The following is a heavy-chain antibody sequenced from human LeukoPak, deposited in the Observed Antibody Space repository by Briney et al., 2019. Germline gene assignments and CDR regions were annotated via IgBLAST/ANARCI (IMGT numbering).Heavy chain of an antibody. J-gene: IGHJ4*01. Sequence: PGGSLRLSCAASGITFSSYSMNWVRQAPGKGLEWVSYISSSGSTIDYADSVKGRFTISRDNAKNSLYLQMNSLRDEDTAVYYCARVYGGRPTYFDYWGQEPWSPSPQ. CDR3: ARVYGGRPTYFDY. CDR2: ISSSGSTI. V-gene: IGHV3-48*02. CDR1: GITFSSYS. D-gene: IGHD4-23*01.